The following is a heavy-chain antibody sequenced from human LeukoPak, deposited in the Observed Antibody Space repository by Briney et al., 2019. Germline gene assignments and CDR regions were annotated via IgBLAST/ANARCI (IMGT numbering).Heavy chain of an antibody. Sequence: SETLSLTCTVSGGSISSYYWSWIRQPPGKGLEWIGYIYYSGSTNFNPSLKSRVTISVDTSKNQFSLKLSSVTAADMAVYYCARLGSPQGYGGNKAFDIWGHGTMVTVSS. D-gene: IGHD4-23*01. J-gene: IGHJ3*02. CDR2: IYYSGST. V-gene: IGHV4-59*01. CDR1: GGSISSYY. CDR3: ARLGSPQGYGGNKAFDI.